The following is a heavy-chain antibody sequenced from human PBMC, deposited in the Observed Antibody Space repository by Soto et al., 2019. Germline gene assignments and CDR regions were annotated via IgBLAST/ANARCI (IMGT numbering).Heavy chain of an antibody. Sequence: EVQVVESGGGLVQPGGSLRLSCAASGFTLSSYWMTWVRQAPGKGLEWVANIKEDGSETYYVDSVKGRFTISRDNAKNSLYLQLNSLRAEDTAVYYCAREVLVWSGELLEDYYYRGMDVWGQGTTVTVSS. V-gene: IGHV3-7*05. CDR3: AREVLVWSGELLEDYYYRGMDV. CDR2: IKEDGSET. D-gene: IGHD3-10*01. CDR1: GFTLSSYW. J-gene: IGHJ6*02.